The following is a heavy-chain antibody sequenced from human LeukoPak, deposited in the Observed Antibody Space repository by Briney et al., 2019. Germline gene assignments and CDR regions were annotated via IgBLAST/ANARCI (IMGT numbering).Heavy chain of an antibody. CDR2: IYYSGSS. V-gene: IGHV4-59*01. J-gene: IGHJ6*02. CDR1: GGSISSYY. CDR3: ARTSGSYFYYYGMDV. D-gene: IGHD1-26*01. Sequence: SETLSLTCTVSGGSISSYYWSWIRQPPGKGLEWIGYIYYSGSSNYNPSLKSRVTISVDTSKNQFSLKLSSVTAADTAVYYCARTSGSYFYYYGMDVWGQGTTVTVSS.